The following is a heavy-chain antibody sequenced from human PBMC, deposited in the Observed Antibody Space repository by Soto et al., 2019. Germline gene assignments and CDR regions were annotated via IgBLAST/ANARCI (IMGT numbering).Heavy chain of an antibody. Sequence: EVQLVESGGGLVQPGGSLRLSCAASGFTLSDHYMDWVRQAPGKGLEWVGRTRNKANSYTTEYAASVKGRFTISRDDSKTSLYLQMNSLKTEDTAVYYCAKSGGSYSHIDSWGQGTLVAVSS. CDR3: AKSGGSYSHIDS. D-gene: IGHD1-26*01. V-gene: IGHV3-72*01. J-gene: IGHJ4*02. CDR1: GFTLSDHY. CDR2: TRNKANSYTT.